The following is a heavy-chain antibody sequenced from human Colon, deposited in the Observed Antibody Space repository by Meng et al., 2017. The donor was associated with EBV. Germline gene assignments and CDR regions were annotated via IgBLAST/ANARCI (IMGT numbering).Heavy chain of an antibody. D-gene: IGHD7-27*01. CDR2: IHPSGSI. CDR1: CGSLSDYY. Sequence: RQWGSGLLEPSETLSLTSVVYCGSLSDYYCSWIRQSPGRGLEWIGEIHPSGSIFYNPSLQSRVTISVDTSKNQFSLNLNSVTAADTAVYFCSRGVDSYKLGNLWGRGTLVTVFS. CDR3: SRGVDSYKLGNL. V-gene: IGHV4-34*02. J-gene: IGHJ2*01.